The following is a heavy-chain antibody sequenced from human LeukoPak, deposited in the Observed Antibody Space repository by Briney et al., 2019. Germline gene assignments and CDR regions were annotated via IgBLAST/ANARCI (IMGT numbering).Heavy chain of an antibody. J-gene: IGHJ3*02. CDR3: ARAVRPTMWAAFDI. Sequence: GGSLRLSCAASGFTFSSYEMNWVRQAPGKGLEWVSYISSSGSTIYYADSVKGRFTISRDNAKNSLYLQMNSLRAEDTAVYYCARAVRPTMWAAFDIWGQGTMVTVSS. CDR2: ISSSGSTI. V-gene: IGHV3-48*03. D-gene: IGHD3-10*02. CDR1: GFTFSSYE.